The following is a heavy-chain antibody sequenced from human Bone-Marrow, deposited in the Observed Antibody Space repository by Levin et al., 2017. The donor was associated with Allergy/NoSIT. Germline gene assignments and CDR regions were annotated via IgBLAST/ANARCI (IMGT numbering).Heavy chain of an antibody. CDR3: VRDPSSGVDY. Sequence: PGGSLRLSCAGSGFTSNNYWMHWVRQAPGKWLVWVSRINPDGSSTRYADSVKGRFTISRDNALNMLYLQTNNLRVEDTAVYFCVRDPSSGVDYWGQGALVTVSS. D-gene: IGHD6-25*01. CDR2: INPDGSST. V-gene: IGHV3-74*01. J-gene: IGHJ4*02. CDR1: GFTSNNYW.